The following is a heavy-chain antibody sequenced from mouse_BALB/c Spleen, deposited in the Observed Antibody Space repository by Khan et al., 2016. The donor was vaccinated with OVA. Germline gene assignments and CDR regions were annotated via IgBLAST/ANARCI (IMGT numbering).Heavy chain of an antibody. CDR3: ARTYYSYDRYFDV. CDR2: INTYTGKP. V-gene: IGHV9-1*02. Sequence: QIQLVQSGPELKKPGETVKISCKASVYTFTNYGMNWVKQAPGKGLKWMGWINTYTGKPTYADDFKGRFAFSLETSASTAYLQISNLKNEDMATFFCARTYYSYDRYFDVWGAGTTVTVSS. J-gene: IGHJ1*01. CDR1: VYTFTNYG. D-gene: IGHD2-14*01.